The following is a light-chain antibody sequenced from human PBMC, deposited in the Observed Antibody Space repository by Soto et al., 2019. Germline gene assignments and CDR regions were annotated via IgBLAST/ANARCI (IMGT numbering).Light chain of an antibody. V-gene: IGLV1-44*01. CDR1: SSNIGTNA. J-gene: IGLJ3*02. CDR3: GTWDDSLSAVL. Sequence: QSVLTQPPSASGTPGQRVAISCSGGSSNIGTNAVKWYQQLPGTAPKLLIYNHNQRPSGVPDRFSASKSGTSASLAISGLQSEDEADYYCGTWDDSLSAVLFGGGTKLTVL. CDR2: NHN.